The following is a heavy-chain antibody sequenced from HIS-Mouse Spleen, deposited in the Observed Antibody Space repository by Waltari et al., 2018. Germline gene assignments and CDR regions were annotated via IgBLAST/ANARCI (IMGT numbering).Heavy chain of an antibody. CDR2: IYYSGST. CDR3: ARDSIAVMDV. D-gene: IGHD6-19*01. CDR1: GGSISSSSYY. V-gene: IGHV4-39*07. Sequence: QLQLQESGPGLVKPSETLSLTCTVSGGSISSSSYYWGWIRQPPGKGLEWIGSIYYSGSTYYNPFLKSRVTISVDTSKNQFSLKLSSVTAADTAVYYCARDSIAVMDVWGQGTTVTVSS. J-gene: IGHJ6*02.